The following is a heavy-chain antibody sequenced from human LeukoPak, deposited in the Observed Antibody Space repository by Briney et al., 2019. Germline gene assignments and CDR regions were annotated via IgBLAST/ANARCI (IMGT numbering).Heavy chain of an antibody. Sequence: GASVTVSFKASGLTFINYGITWVRQAPGQGLEWVGWISAYDGNTNYAQKFQGRVTMTTDTSTSTAHMELRSLRYDDTAVYYCARDGRFAAYEPDYWGQGTLVTVSS. V-gene: IGHV1-18*01. CDR1: GLTFINYG. J-gene: IGHJ4*02. CDR3: ARDGRFAAYEPDY. CDR2: ISAYDGNT. D-gene: IGHD1-26*01.